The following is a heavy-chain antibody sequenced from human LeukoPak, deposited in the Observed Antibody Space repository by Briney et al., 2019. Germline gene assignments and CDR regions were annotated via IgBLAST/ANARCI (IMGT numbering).Heavy chain of an antibody. CDR2: ISSSSSYI. J-gene: IGHJ4*02. D-gene: IGHD3-3*01. Sequence: LGGSLRLSCPASGFAFNEYSLNWVRQAPGKGLEWVSSISSSSSYIYHADSVKGRFTISRDNAKNSLYLQMNSLRAEDAAVYYCARDMLRFLEWDKREFDYWGQGTLVTVSS. CDR1: GFAFNEYS. V-gene: IGHV3-21*01. CDR3: ARDMLRFLEWDKREFDY.